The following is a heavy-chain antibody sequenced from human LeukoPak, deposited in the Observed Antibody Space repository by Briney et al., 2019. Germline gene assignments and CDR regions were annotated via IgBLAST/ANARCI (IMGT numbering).Heavy chain of an antibody. CDR1: GGSFSSYY. CDR3: ARSGSYATSLAFDI. D-gene: IGHD1-26*01. CDR2: IYYSGST. J-gene: IGHJ3*02. V-gene: IGHV4-59*01. Sequence: SETLSLTCTVSGGSFSSYYWSWIRQPPGKGLEWIGYIYYSGSTNYNPSLKSRVTISVDTSKNQFSLKLSSVTAADTAVYYCARSGSYATSLAFDIWGQGTMVTVSS.